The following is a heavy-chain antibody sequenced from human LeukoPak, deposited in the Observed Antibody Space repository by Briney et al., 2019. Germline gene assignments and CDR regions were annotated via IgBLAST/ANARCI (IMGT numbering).Heavy chain of an antibody. J-gene: IGHJ6*03. D-gene: IGHD1-14*01. V-gene: IGHV1-69*05. CDR1: GGTFSSYA. CDR3: ARGNRNYYYYYMDV. CDR2: IIPIFGTA. Sequence: AASVKVSCKASGGTFSSYAIRWVRQAPGQGLEWMGGIIPIFGTANYAQKFQGRVTITTDESTSTAYMELSSLRSEDTAVYYCARGNRNYYYYYMDVWGKGTTVTVSS.